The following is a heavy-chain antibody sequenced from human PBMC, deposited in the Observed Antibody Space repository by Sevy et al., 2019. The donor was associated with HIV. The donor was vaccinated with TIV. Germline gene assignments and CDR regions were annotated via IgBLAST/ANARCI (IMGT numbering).Heavy chain of an antibody. CDR1: GFTFSIYS. D-gene: IGHD4-4*01. CDR2: IKSKTDGGPT. Sequence: GGSLRLSCAASGFTFSIYSMSWVRQAPGKGLEWVGRIKSKTDGGPTDYAAPVKGRFTISRDESKNTLYLQMNSLKTEDTAVYYCTTDAHDFTNYPSPYYFDQWGQGTLVTVSS. CDR3: TTDAHDFTNYPSPYYFDQ. J-gene: IGHJ4*02. V-gene: IGHV3-15*01.